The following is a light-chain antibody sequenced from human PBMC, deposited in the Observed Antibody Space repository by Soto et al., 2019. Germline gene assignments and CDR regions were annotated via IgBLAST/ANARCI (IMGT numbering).Light chain of an antibody. CDR3: QTWGSGIV. CDR2: LNTDGSL. CDR1: SGHSAYA. J-gene: IGLJ2*01. V-gene: IGLV4-69*01. Sequence: QPVLTQSPSASASLGASVKLTCTLSSGHSAYAIAWHQQRPEKGPRYLMTLNTDGSLNKGDGIPDRFSGSKSGPERYLTISSLQSEDESDYYCQTWGSGIVFGGGTKVTVL.